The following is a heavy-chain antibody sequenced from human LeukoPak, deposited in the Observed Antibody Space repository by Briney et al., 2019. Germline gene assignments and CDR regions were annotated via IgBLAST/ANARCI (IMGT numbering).Heavy chain of an antibody. V-gene: IGHV3-33*01. J-gene: IGHJ6*02. CDR2: IYYDGSNK. Sequence: GGSLRLSCAASGFIFSSYVMHWVRQAPGKGLEWVAVIYYDGSNKYYADSVRGRFTISRDNSKNTLFLQMSSLRAEDTAVYYCARDTFYSSGVYGLDVWGQGTTVTVSS. CDR3: ARDTFYSSGVYGLDV. CDR1: GFIFSSYV. D-gene: IGHD3-22*01.